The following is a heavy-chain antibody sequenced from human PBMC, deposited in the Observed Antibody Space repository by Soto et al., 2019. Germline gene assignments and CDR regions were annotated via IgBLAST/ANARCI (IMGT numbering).Heavy chain of an antibody. CDR1: GFTFSSYG. D-gene: IGHD2-8*01. Sequence: GGSLRLSCAASGFTFSSYGMHWVRQAPGKGLEWVAVISYDGSNKYYADSVKGRFTISRDNSKNTLYLQMNSLRAEDTAVYYCAKDTEVRDCTNGVCPFYYYGMDVWGQGTTVTVSS. V-gene: IGHV3-30*18. CDR2: ISYDGSNK. J-gene: IGHJ6*02. CDR3: AKDTEVRDCTNGVCPFYYYGMDV.